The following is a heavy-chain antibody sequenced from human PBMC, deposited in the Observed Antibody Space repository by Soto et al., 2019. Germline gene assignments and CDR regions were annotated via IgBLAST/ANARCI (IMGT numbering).Heavy chain of an antibody. V-gene: IGHV3-9*01. J-gene: IGHJ4*02. CDR1: GFFIEDYA. D-gene: IGHD3-10*01. Sequence: EVQLVESGGGLVQPGRSQRLSCAASGFFIEDYAMHWVRQAPGKGLEWVSGISWNSGNIGYADSAKGRFTISRDNAKNSLYLQMNSLRTEDTAFYFCAKDMRSSQGGSYAAELWGQGTLVTVSS. CDR2: ISWNSGNI. CDR3: AKDMRSSQGGSYAAEL.